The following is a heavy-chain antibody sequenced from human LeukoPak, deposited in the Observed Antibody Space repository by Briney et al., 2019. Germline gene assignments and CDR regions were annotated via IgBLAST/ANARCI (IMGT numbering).Heavy chain of an antibody. Sequence: PGGSLRLSCAASGFTFSNYIMHWVRQAPGKGLDWVAVILENGSNQYYADSVKGRFTISRDNSKNTLFLQMNSLRAEDTAVYYCAKDRKYYDSKSYPFDYWGQGTLVTVSS. CDR3: AKDRKYYDSKSYPFDY. CDR2: ILENGSNQ. CDR1: GFTFSNYI. J-gene: IGHJ4*02. V-gene: IGHV3-30*04. D-gene: IGHD3-10*01.